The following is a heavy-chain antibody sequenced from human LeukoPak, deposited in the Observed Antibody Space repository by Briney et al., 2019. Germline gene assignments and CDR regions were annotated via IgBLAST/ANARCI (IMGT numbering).Heavy chain of an antibody. CDR3: AKDLYYYDSSGAVDY. V-gene: IGHV3-9*01. J-gene: IGHJ4*02. Sequence: GGSLRLSCAASGFTFDGYAMHWVRQAPGKGLEWVSGISWNSGSIGYADSVKGRFAISRDNAKNSLYLQMNSLRAEDTAVYYCAKDLYYYDSSGAVDYWGQGTLVTVSS. CDR2: ISWNSGSI. D-gene: IGHD3-22*01. CDR1: GFTFDGYA.